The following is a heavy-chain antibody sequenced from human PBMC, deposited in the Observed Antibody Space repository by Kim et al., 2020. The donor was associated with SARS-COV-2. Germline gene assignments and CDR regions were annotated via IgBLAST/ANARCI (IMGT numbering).Heavy chain of an antibody. CDR3: ARVNGSGHNWFDP. D-gene: IGHD3-10*01. Sequence: YNPSLNSRVTISVDTSENQCSLKLSSVTAADTAVYYCARVNGSGHNWFDPWGQGTLVTVSS. J-gene: IGHJ5*02. V-gene: IGHV4-34*01.